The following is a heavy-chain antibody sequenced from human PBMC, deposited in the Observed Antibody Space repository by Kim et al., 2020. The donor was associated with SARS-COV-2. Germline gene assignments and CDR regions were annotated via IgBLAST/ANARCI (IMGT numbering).Heavy chain of an antibody. V-gene: IGHV4-39*01. D-gene: IGHD6-19*01. CDR2: IYYSGST. CDR3: ARHFTISGWTGEAFDY. J-gene: IGHJ4*02. Sequence: SETLSLTCTVSGGSISSSSYYWGWIRQPPGKGLEWIGSIYYSGSTYYNPSLKSRVTISVDTSKNQFSLKLSSVTAADTAVYYCARHFTISGWTGEAFDYWGQGTLVTVSS. CDR1: GGSISSSSYY.